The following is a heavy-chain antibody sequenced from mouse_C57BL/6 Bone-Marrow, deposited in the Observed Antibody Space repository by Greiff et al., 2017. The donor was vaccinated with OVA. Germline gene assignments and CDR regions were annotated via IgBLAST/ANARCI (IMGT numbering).Heavy chain of an antibody. CDR1: GFTFSDYY. D-gene: IGHD1-1*01. V-gene: IGHV5-12*01. CDR3: ARHGGSRTGYFDV. CDR2: ISNGGGST. J-gene: IGHJ1*03. Sequence: EVQRVESGGGLVQPGGSLKLSCAASGFTFSDYYMYWVRQTPEKRLEWVAYISNGGGSTYYPDTVKGRFTISRDTAKNTLYLQMSRLKSEDTAMYYCARHGGSRTGYFDVWGTGTTVTVSS.